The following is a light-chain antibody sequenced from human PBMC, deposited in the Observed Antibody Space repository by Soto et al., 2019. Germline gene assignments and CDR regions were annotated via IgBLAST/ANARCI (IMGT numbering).Light chain of an antibody. CDR3: RQYGTSPIT. V-gene: IGKV3-20*01. Sequence: EIVLRQSPGTLCLSPGERATRSCRASQSVSSSSLAWYQQKPGQAPSLLINGASSRATGVPDRFSGSGSGTDFTLTITRLEPEDFAVYYCRQYGTSPITFGQGTKVDIK. CDR2: GAS. CDR1: QSVSSSS. J-gene: IGKJ1*01.